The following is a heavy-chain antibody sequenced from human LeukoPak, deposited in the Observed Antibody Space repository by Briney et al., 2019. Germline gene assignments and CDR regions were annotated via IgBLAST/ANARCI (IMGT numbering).Heavy chain of an antibody. Sequence: SETLSLTCTVSGVSISIYYWNWIRQPPGKGLEWVGSIYYSGTTNYNPSLKSRVTILLDTSKTQFSLKLGSVTAVDTAVYYCARGEGSSMVRGVIFWFDPWGQGSLVTVSS. CDR2: IYYSGTT. CDR1: GVSISIYY. CDR3: ARGEGSSMVRGVIFWFDP. D-gene: IGHD3-10*01. J-gene: IGHJ5*02. V-gene: IGHV4-59*01.